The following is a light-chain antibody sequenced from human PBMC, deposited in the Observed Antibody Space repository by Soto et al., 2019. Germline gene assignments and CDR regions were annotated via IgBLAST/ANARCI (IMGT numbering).Light chain of an antibody. J-gene: IGLJ3*02. CDR1: SSDVGSYNL. CDR2: EDN. CDR3: CSYAGSSTWV. Sequence: QSALTQPASVSGSPGQSITISCTGTSSDVGSYNLVSWYQQHPGTAPKLMIYEDNKRASGVSNRFSGSTSGITASLTISVLQAEDEADYYCCSYAGSSTWVVGGGTKLTVL. V-gene: IGLV2-23*01.